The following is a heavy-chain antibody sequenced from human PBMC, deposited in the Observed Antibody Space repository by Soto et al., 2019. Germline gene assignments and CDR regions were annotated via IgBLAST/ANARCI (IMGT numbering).Heavy chain of an antibody. D-gene: IGHD3-16*01. CDR1: GGSFSGYY. CDR3: ARGMIQRSPISYYYYMDV. J-gene: IGHJ6*03. CDR2: INHSGST. V-gene: IGHV4-34*01. Sequence: QVQLQQWGAGLLKPSETLSLTCAVYGGSFSGYYWSWIRQPPGKGLEWIGEINHSGSTNYNPSLKSRGTISVDTSKTQFSLKLSSVTAADTAVYYCARGMIQRSPISYYYYMDVWGKGTTVTVSS.